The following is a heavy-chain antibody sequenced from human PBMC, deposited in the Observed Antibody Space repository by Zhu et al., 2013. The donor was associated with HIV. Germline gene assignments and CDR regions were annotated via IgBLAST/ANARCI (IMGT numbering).Heavy chain of an antibody. V-gene: IGHV1-69*01. J-gene: IGHJ6*02. CDR2: IIPIFGTA. Sequence: QVQLVQSGAEVKKPGSSVKVSCKASGGTFSSYAISWVRQAPGQGLEWMGGIIPIFGTANYAQKFQGRVTITADESTSTAYMELSSLRSEDTAVYYCARTSDWNDPPLDYYYGMDVWGQGTTVTVSS. CDR3: ARTSDWNDPPLDYYYGMDV. CDR1: GGTFSSYA. D-gene: IGHD1-1*01.